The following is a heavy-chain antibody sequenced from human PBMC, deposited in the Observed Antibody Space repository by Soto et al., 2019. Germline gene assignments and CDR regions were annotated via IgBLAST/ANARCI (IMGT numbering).Heavy chain of an antibody. CDR1: GYTFTGYY. Sequence: ASVKVSCKASGYTFTGYYMHWVRQAPGQGLEWMGWINPNSGGTNYAQKFQGRVTMIRDTSISTAYMELSRLRSDDTAVYYCAKDRSRSYGSGYPLGYFDSWGQGTLVTVSS. J-gene: IGHJ4*02. V-gene: IGHV1-2*02. CDR2: INPNSGGT. CDR3: AKDRSRSYGSGYPLGYFDS. D-gene: IGHD3-22*01.